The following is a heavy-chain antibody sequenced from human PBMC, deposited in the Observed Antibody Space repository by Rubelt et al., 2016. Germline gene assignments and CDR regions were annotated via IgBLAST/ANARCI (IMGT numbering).Heavy chain of an antibody. CDR2: IYYSGST. J-gene: IGHJ4*02. Sequence: ESGPGLVKPSETLSLTCTVSGGSISSYYWSWIRQPPGKGLEWIGYIYYSGSTNYNPSLKSRVTISVDTSKNQFSLKLSSVTAADTAVYYCARTESYYDDSSGYCFGYYFDDWGQGTLVTVSS. CDR3: ARTESYYDDSSGYCFGYYFDD. D-gene: IGHD3-22*01. V-gene: IGHV4-59*08. CDR1: GGSISSYY.